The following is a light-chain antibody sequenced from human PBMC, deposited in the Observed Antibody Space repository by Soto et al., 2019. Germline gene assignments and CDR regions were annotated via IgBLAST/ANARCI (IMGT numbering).Light chain of an antibody. CDR3: QKSYSTPWT. CDR2: AAS. Sequence: DIQMTQSPSSLSASVGDRVPITCRASQSISSYLNWYQQKPGKAPKLLIYAASSLQSWVPSRFSGSGSGTDFTLTISSLQPEDFATYYCQKSYSTPWTFGQGTKVEIK. J-gene: IGKJ1*01. V-gene: IGKV1-39*01. CDR1: QSISSY.